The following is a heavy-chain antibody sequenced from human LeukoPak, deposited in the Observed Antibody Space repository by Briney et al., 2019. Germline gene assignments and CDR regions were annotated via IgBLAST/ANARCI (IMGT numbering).Heavy chain of an antibody. CDR1: GASISSFY. CDR2: VYTSGSS. J-gene: IGHJ5*02. V-gene: IGHV4-4*09. D-gene: IGHD3-3*01. CDR3: AGLQREDGGNADLWNGYDH. Sequence: PSETLSLTCTVSGASISSFYWSWIRQPPGKGLEWIGYVYTSGSSNYSPSLLSRVTISVDTSKNQFSLKLNSVTAADTAVYYCAGLQREDGGNADLWNGYDHWGQGSLVTVSS.